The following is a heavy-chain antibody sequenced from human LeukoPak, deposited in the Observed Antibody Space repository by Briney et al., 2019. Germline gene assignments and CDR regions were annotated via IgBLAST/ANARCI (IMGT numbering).Heavy chain of an antibody. Sequence: GRSLRLSCAASGFTFSIYGMHWVRQAPGKGREWVAVIWYYGSNKYYADSVKGRFTISRDNSKTTLYLQMNSLRAEDTAVYYCAKDLLVVVPAGRDSLDYWGQGTLVTVSS. V-gene: IGHV3-33*06. CDR2: IWYYGSNK. CDR3: AKDLLVVVPAGRDSLDY. CDR1: GFTFSIYG. J-gene: IGHJ4*02. D-gene: IGHD2-2*01.